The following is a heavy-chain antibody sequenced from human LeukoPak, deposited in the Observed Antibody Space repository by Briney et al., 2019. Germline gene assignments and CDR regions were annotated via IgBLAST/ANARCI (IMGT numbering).Heavy chain of an antibody. Sequence: SETLSLTCTVSGGSISSSSYCWGWIRQPPGKGLEWIGNIYYSGSTYYNPSLKSRVTISVDTSKNQFSLNLRSVTAADTAVYYCARSLGGGVDDYSGDWGQGTLVTVSS. V-gene: IGHV4-39*07. D-gene: IGHD3-16*01. CDR2: IYYSGST. J-gene: IGHJ4*02. CDR1: GGSISSSSYC. CDR3: ARSLGGGVDDYSGD.